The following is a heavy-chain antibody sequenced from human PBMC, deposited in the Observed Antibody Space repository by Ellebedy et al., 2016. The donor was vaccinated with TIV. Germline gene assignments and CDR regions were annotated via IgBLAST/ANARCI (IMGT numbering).Heavy chain of an antibody. CDR2: IHHSGIT. V-gene: IGHV4-34*01. CDR1: HGSIASYS. Sequence: MPSETLSLTCSVFHGSIASYSWSWFRQTPGKGLEWLAEIHHSGITDYSPSLNRRVSLSVDPSRNQFSLNLTSVTAADTGLYFCARGHMYCRGDNCRHPLSTAFDIWGQGTMVTVSS. J-gene: IGHJ3*02. CDR3: ARGHMYCRGDNCRHPLSTAFDI. D-gene: IGHD2-21*01.